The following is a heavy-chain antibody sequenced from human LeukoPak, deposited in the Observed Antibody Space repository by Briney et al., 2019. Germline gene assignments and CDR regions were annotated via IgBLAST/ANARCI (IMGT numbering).Heavy chain of an antibody. CDR1: GFTFSSYW. J-gene: IGHJ4*02. Sequence: GGSLRLSCAASGFTFSSYWMHWVRQAPGKGLVWVSRISSDGSTTNYAGSVKGRFTISRDNAKNTLYLQMNSLRAEDTAVYYCARVIRSGWEGELSDWGQGTLVTVS. CDR2: ISSDGSTT. CDR3: ARVIRSGWEGELSD. V-gene: IGHV3-74*01. D-gene: IGHD6-25*01.